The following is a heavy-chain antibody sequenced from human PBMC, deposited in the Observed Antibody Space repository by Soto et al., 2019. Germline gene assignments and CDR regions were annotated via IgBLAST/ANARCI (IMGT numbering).Heavy chain of an antibody. CDR1: GYTFTNYG. Sequence: QVQLVQSGAEVKKPGASVQVSCKASGYTFTNYGISWVRQAPGQGLEWMGWVSAYNGNKKYAQKVQGRVTMTTDTSTSTAYMALRSLRSDDTAVYYCARDAPPVDHWGQGTLVTVSS. CDR3: ARDAPPVDH. CDR2: VSAYNGNK. V-gene: IGHV1-18*01. J-gene: IGHJ4*02.